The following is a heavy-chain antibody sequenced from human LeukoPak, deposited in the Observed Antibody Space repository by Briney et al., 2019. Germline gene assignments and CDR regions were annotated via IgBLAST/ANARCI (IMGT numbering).Heavy chain of an antibody. V-gene: IGHV3-7*01. CDR2: IKQDGSEK. CDR1: GFTFGDHA. J-gene: IGHJ4*02. Sequence: LPGGSLRLSCTGFGFTFGDHAMSWVRQAPGKGLEWVANIKQDGSEKYYVDSVKGRFTISRDNAKNSLYLQMNGLRAEDTAVYYCARNYNWKRLDYWGQGTLVTVSS. CDR3: ARNYNWKRLDY. D-gene: IGHD1-20*01.